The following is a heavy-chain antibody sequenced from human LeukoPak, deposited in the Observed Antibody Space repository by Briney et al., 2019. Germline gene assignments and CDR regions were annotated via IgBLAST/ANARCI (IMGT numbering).Heavy chain of an antibody. CDR2: ISSSGSTI. V-gene: IGHV3-48*04. CDR1: GFTFSSYG. Sequence: GGSLRLSCAASGFTFSSYGFHWVRQAPGKGLEWVSYISSSGSTIYYADSVKGRFTISRDNAKNSLYLQMNSLRAEDTAVYYCARYYYDSSGYYYFDYGGQGTLVTVSS. D-gene: IGHD3-22*01. J-gene: IGHJ4*02. CDR3: ARYYYDSSGYYYFDY.